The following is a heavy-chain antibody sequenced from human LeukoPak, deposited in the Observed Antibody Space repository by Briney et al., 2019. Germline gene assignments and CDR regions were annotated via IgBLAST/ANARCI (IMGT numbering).Heavy chain of an antibody. V-gene: IGHV1-2*02. Sequence: GASVKVSCKASGYTFTGYYMHWVRQAPGQGLEGMGWINPNSGGTNYAQKFQGRVTMTRDTSISTAYMELSRLRSDDTAVYYCARVRTAGYYDILTGYRVFDYWGQGTLVTVSS. CDR2: INPNSGGT. J-gene: IGHJ4*02. D-gene: IGHD3-9*01. CDR3: ARVRTAGYYDILTGYRVFDY. CDR1: GYTFTGYY.